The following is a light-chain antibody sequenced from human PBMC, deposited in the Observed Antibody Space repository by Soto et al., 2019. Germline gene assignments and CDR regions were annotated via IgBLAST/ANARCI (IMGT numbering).Light chain of an antibody. J-gene: IGKJ4*01. CDR2: DTS. V-gene: IGKV3-15*01. Sequence: FVVTQSPDTLSLSPGEGATLSCRASQGIGDTLAWYQHKPGQTPRLLIYDTSTRATGVPTRFSGSRSGAEFTLTINSLQSEDFAVYYCQPYNNWPLTFGGGTKVDIK. CDR3: QPYNNWPLT. CDR1: QGIGDT.